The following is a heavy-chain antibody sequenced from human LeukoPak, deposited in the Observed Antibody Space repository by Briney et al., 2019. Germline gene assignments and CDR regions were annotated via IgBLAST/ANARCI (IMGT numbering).Heavy chain of an antibody. CDR2: INPNSGGT. CDR1: GYTFTGYY. Sequence: ASVKVSCKASGYTFTGYYMHWVRQAPGQGLEWMGRINPNSGGTNYAQKFQGRVTMTRDTSISTAYMELSRLRSDDTAVYYCARDRPLGGRTFQTNDYWGQGTLVTVSS. V-gene: IGHV1-2*06. D-gene: IGHD1-26*01. J-gene: IGHJ4*02. CDR3: ARDRPLGGRTFQTNDY.